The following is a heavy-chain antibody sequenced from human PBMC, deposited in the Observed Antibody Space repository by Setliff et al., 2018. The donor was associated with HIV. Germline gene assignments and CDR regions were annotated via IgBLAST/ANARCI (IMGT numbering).Heavy chain of an antibody. CDR2: IMPIFGPA. CDR1: GGTFSSYA. D-gene: IGHD4-17*01. J-gene: IGHJ4*02. V-gene: IGHV1-69*05. Sequence: GASVKVSCKASGGTFSSYAISWVRQAPGQGLEWMGGIMPIFGPANYAQKFQGRVTITRDTSTSTVYMELSSLRSEDTAIYYCARSGREANLYGLYGVHYFDYWGQGTLVTVSS. CDR3: ARSGREANLYGLYGVHYFDY.